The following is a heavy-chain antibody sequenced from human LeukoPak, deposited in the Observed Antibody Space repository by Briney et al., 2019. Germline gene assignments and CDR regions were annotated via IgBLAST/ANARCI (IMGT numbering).Heavy chain of an antibody. Sequence: GGSLRPSCSASGFIFSSFVMHWVRQAPGKGLEYVSVISNNGGSTYYADSVKGRFTISRDNPKNTLYLQMSSLRVEDTAVYYCAKHKENYGDSCLDDYWGQGTLVTVSS. V-gene: IGHV3-64D*06. J-gene: IGHJ4*02. CDR1: GFIFSSFV. CDR2: ISNNGGST. D-gene: IGHD4-17*01. CDR3: AKHKENYGDSCLDDY.